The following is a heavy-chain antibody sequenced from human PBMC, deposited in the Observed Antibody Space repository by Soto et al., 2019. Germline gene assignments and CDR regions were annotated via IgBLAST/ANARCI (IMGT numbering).Heavy chain of an antibody. J-gene: IGHJ4*02. CDR1: GFSFRSYA. Sequence: QPGGSLRLSCAASGFSFRSYAMHWVRQAPGKGLEWVAVIWYDGVNKYYAGSVKGRFTISRDNSNNTLYVQMNSLKAEDTAVYYCVRDPYLPTAGRLASLNYWGPGTMVTVYS. CDR2: IWYDGVNK. CDR3: VRDPYLPTAGRLASLNY. D-gene: IGHD1-1*01. V-gene: IGHV3-33*08.